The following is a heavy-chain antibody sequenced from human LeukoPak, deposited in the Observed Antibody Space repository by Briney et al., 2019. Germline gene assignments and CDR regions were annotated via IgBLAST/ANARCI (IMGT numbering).Heavy chain of an antibody. Sequence: SETLSLTCTVSGVSISSYYWSWIRPPAGKGLEWIGRIYTSGSTNYNPSLKSRVTMSVDTPKNQFSLKLSSVTAADTAVYYCARNPPVEILEWLQPGAFDIWGQGTMVTVSS. J-gene: IGHJ3*02. D-gene: IGHD3-3*01. CDR1: GVSISSYY. V-gene: IGHV4-4*07. CDR3: ARNPPVEILEWLQPGAFDI. CDR2: IYTSGST.